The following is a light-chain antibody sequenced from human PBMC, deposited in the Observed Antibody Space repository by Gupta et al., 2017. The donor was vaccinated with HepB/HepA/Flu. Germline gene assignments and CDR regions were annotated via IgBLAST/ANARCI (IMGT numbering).Light chain of an antibody. V-gene: IGKV1-5*03. CDR3: QQYNSYPYT. Sequence: DIQMTQSPSILSASVGDRVTITCRASQSISSWLDWYQQKPGKAPKLLIYKASSLESGVPSRFSGSGSGTEFTLTISSLQPDDFATYYCQQYNSYPYTFGQGTKLEIK. J-gene: IGKJ2*01. CDR2: KAS. CDR1: QSISSW.